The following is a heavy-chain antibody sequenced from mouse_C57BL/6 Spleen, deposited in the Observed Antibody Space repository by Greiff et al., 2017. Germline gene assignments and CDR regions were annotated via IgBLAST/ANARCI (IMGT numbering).Heavy chain of an antibody. CDR1: GYTFTSYW. V-gene: IGHV1-7*01. D-gene: IGHD1-1*01. J-gene: IGHJ4*01. CDR2: INPSSGYT. CDR3: ARKTTVVADAMDY. Sequence: QVQLQQSGAELAKPGASVKLSCKASGYTFTSYWMHWVKQRPGQGLEWIGYINPSSGYTKYNQKFKDKATLTADKSSSTAYMQLSSLTYEDSSVYYCARKTTVVADAMDYWGQGTSVTVSS.